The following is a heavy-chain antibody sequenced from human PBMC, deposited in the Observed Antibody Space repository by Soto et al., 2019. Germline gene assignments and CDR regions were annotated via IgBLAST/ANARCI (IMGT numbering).Heavy chain of an antibody. V-gene: IGHV4-30-2*01. Sequence: QLQLQESGSGLVKPSQTLSLTCTVSGDSISSHHLSWIRQPPGKGLEWIGYIYHTGRAFYSSSLKSRVSMSVDNSKNQISLNLRSVTAADTAVYYCVRDTGYGTLDYWGQGTLVTVSS. CDR1: GDSISSHH. CDR3: VRDTGYGTLDY. D-gene: IGHD5-18*01. J-gene: IGHJ4*02. CDR2: IYHTGRA.